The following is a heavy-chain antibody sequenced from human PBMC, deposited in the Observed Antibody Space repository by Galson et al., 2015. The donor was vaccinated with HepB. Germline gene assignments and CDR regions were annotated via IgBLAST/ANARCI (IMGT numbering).Heavy chain of an antibody. D-gene: IGHD2-15*01. CDR3: AKRGEIVVGAAAISFDY. CDR1: GFIFKTYA. Sequence: SLRLSCAASGFIFKTYAMSWVRQAPGKGLEWVSTISGNSDTTFSADSVRGRFILSRDNSKNTLYLQMNSLRAEDTAIYYCAKRGEIVVGAAAISFDYWGRGTPLVVSS. J-gene: IGHJ4*02. CDR2: ISGNSDTT. V-gene: IGHV3-23*01.